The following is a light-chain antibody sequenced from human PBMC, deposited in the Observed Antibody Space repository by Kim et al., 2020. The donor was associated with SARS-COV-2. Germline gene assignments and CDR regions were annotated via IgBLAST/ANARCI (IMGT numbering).Light chain of an antibody. Sequence: SPGVGAASSSGARHVVSSYVAWYQQKPGQAPRLLIYDASNRATGIPDRFSGSGSGTDFTLTISSLEPEDFAVYYCQQRSNWPPITFGQGTRLEIK. J-gene: IGKJ5*01. V-gene: IGKV3-11*01. CDR2: DAS. CDR1: HVVSSY. CDR3: QQRSNWPPIT.